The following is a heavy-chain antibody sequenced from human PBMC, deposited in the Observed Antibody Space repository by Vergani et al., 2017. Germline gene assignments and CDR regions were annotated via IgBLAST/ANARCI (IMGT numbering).Heavy chain of an antibody. J-gene: IGHJ5*02. D-gene: IGHD3/OR15-3a*01. V-gene: IGHV4-39*01. CDR1: GASIRSSNYY. CDR3: ARGETRTDWFDP. CDR2: IYYSGST. Sequence: QLQLQESGPGLVKPSATLSLTCSVSGASIRSSNYYWGWIRQPPGKGLEWIASIYYSGSTYYNPSLKSRVTIFVDKSKNLLSLRLNSVTAADTAVYYCARGETRTDWFDPWGQGTLVTVSS.